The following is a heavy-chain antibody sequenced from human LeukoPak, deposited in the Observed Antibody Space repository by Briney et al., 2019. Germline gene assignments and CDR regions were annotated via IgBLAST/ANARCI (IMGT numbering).Heavy chain of an antibody. CDR1: GGSISSYY. CDR2: IYYSGST. D-gene: IGHD6-19*01. J-gene: IGHJ4*02. CDR3: ARTSGWYYFDY. V-gene: IGHV4-59*08. Sequence: SETLSLTCTVSGGSISSYYWSWIRQPPGKGLEWIGYIYYSGSTNYNPSLKSRVTISVDTSKNQFSLKLSSVTAADTAVYYCARTSGWYYFDYRGQGTLVTVSS.